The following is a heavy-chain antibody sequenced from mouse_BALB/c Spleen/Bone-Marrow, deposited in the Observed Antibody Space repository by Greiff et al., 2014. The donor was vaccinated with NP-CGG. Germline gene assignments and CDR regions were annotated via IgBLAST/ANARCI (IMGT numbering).Heavy chain of an antibody. CDR2: IYPGDGDT. V-gene: IGHV1-87*01. CDR3: ARSRGWYFDV. J-gene: IGHJ1*01. Sequence: VQLQQSGAELARPGASVKLSCKASGYTFTSYWMQWIKQRPGQGLEWIGAIYPGDGDTTYTQKFKGKATLTEDKSSSTAYMQLSSLASEDSAVYYCARSRGWYFDVWGAGTTVTVSS. CDR1: GYTFTSYW.